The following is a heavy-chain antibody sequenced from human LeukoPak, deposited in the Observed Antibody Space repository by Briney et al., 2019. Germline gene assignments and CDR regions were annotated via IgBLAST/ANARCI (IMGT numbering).Heavy chain of an antibody. CDR2: IIPIFGTA. D-gene: IGHD2-2*01. CDR3: ARSDKDIVVVPAAMGPFDY. Sequence: SVKVSCKASGYTFTSYGISWVRQAPGQGLEWMGGIIPIFGTANYAQKFQGRVTITADESTSTAYMELSSLRSEDTAVYYCARSDKDIVVVPAAMGPFDYWGQGTLVTVSS. J-gene: IGHJ4*02. V-gene: IGHV1-69*13. CDR1: GYTFTSYG.